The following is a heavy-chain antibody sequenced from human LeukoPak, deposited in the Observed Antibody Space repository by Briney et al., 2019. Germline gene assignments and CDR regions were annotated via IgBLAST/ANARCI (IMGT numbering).Heavy chain of an antibody. Sequence: GGSLRLSCVAAGFSFRDAWMNWVRQAPGKGLEWVGRVKRSYDGLTTDYAAPVKGRFSISRDDSQSTLYLQMNSLKTEDTGLYYCTTLTMISGSHSDHWGQGVLVTVSS. CDR1: GFSFRDAW. V-gene: IGHV3-15*01. J-gene: IGHJ4*02. D-gene: IGHD3-22*01. CDR2: VKRSYDGLTT. CDR3: TTLTMISGSHSDH.